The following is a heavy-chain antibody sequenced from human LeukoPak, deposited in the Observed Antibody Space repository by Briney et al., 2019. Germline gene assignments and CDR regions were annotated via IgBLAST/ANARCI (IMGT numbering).Heavy chain of an antibody. CDR3: ARGGLRYCSRSSCYIESPDY. CDR2: VQQDGSGK. CDR1: GFTFSSYW. V-gene: IGHV3-7*01. Sequence: GGSLRLSCGVSGFTFSSYWMSWVRQAPGKGLEWVANVQQDGSGKYFVDSVKGRFTISRDNAKNSLYLHMNSLRAEDTAVYYCARGGLRYCSRSSCYIESPDYWGQGTLVTVSS. D-gene: IGHD2-2*02. J-gene: IGHJ4*02.